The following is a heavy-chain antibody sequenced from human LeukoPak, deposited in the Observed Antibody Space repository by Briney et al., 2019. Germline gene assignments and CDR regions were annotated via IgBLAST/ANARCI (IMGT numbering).Heavy chain of an antibody. Sequence: GGSLRLSCAASGFTVSGNYMSWVRQAPGKGLEWVSVIYSSDNTYYIDSVKGRFTISRDNSKNTLYLQVNGLRAEDTAVYYCAGRRVLDASFDYWGQGTLVTVSS. CDR1: GFTVSGNY. V-gene: IGHV3-66*02. D-gene: IGHD3-16*01. CDR3: AGRRVLDASFDY. J-gene: IGHJ4*02. CDR2: IYSSDNT.